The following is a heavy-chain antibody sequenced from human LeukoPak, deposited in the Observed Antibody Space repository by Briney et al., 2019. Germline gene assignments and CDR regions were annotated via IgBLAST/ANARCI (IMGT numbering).Heavy chain of an antibody. V-gene: IGHV1-8*02. D-gene: IGHD6-13*01. CDR2: INPNSGGT. J-gene: IGHJ4*02. CDR1: GYTFTSYG. Sequence: ASVKVSCKASGYTFTSYGISWVRQAPGQGLEWMGWINPNSGGTNYAQKFQGRVTMTRNTSISTAYMELSSLRSEDTAVYYCARGRIAANYWGQGTLVTVSS. CDR3: ARGRIAANY.